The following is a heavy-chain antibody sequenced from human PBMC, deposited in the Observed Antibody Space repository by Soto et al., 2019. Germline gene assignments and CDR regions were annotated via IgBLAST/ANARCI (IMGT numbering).Heavy chain of an antibody. CDR2: IYSSGLT. CDR1: ADSFGTFY. V-gene: IGHV4-59*01. J-gene: IGHJ4*02. Sequence: SETLSLTCTVSADSFGTFYWSWIRQSPGRGLEWIGYIYSSGLTEYNPSSESRVTMSVDTSKKQISLNLNSVTAADTAVYYCARWSDGYTFFFDSWGQGTLVTVSS. D-gene: IGHD5-18*01. CDR3: ARWSDGYTFFFDS.